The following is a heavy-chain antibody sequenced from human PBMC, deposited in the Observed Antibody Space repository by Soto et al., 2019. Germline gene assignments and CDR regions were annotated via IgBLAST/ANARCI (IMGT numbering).Heavy chain of an antibody. CDR3: ARRDTSGFLRYFDN. CDR2: IVPNVGTV. Sequence: QAQLVQSGAEVKKPGSSVKVSCKSSGGTFSSFINYPINWVRQAPGQGLEWMGGIVPNVGTVNYAQKFRGKVTITADKSTGTAYMELSSLRSEDTALYYCARRDTSGFLRYFDNWGQGTQVTVSS. D-gene: IGHD3-3*01. J-gene: IGHJ4*02. CDR1: GGTFSSFINYP. V-gene: IGHV1-69*06.